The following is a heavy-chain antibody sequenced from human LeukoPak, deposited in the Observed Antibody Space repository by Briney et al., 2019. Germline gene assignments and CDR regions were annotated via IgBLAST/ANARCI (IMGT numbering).Heavy chain of an antibody. CDR1: GYPFDNFG. J-gene: IGHJ4*02. Sequence: ASVKVSCKASGYPFDNFGLTWVRQAPGQGLEWMGWINPNSGGTDYALKFQGRVTMTRDTSISTAYMELSGLRSDDTAVYYCARDSHTSGWFLPDYWGQGTLVTVSS. CDR2: INPNSGGT. V-gene: IGHV1-2*02. D-gene: IGHD6-19*01. CDR3: ARDSHTSGWFLPDY.